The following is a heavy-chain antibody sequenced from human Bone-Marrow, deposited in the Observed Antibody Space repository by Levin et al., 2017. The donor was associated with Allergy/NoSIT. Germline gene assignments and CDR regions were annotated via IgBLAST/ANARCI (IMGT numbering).Heavy chain of an antibody. Sequence: GGSLRLSCAASGFTFSGSAVHWVRQASGKGLEWVGRIRNKANTYASEYAASVKGRFSISGDDSKNTSYLQMNSLTTEDTAGYYCARVYGDYGDAFDLWGQGTMVIVSS. CDR3: ARVYGDYGDAFDL. J-gene: IGHJ3*01. V-gene: IGHV3-73*01. CDR2: IRNKANTYAS. D-gene: IGHD4-17*01. CDR1: GFTFSGSA.